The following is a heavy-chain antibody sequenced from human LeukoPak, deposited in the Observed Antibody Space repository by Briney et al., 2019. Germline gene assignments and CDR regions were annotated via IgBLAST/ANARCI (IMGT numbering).Heavy chain of an antibody. D-gene: IGHD5-24*01. Sequence: GGSLRLSCAASGFTFSSYWMHWVRQAPGKGLVWVSRINSDGSSSSYADSVKGRFTISRDNAKNSLYLQMNSLRAEDTAIYYCTRVGYIDEGIDYWGQGTLVTVSS. CDR3: TRVGYIDEGIDY. CDR1: GFTFSSYW. V-gene: IGHV3-74*01. CDR2: INSDGSSS. J-gene: IGHJ4*02.